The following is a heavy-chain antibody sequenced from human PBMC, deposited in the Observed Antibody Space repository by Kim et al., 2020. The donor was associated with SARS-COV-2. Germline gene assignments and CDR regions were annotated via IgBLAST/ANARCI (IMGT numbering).Heavy chain of an antibody. J-gene: IGHJ4*02. CDR3: AKDITYNWNGEGFSYFDY. CDR2: ISWNSGSI. Sequence: GGSLRLSCAASGFTFGDYAMHWVRQAPGKGLEWVSGISWNSGSIGYADSVKGRFTISRDNAKNSLYLQMNSLRAEDTALYYCAKDITYNWNGEGFSYFDYWGQGTLVTVSS. V-gene: IGHV3-9*01. D-gene: IGHD1-20*01. CDR1: GFTFGDYA.